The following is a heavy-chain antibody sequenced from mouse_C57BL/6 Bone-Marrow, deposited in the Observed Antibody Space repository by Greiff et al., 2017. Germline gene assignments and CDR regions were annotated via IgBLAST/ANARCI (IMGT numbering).Heavy chain of an antibody. CDR2: INPNNGGT. CDR3: ASLYYDYEGDYFDY. Sequence: EVKLMESGPELVKPGASVKMSCKASKYTFTDYNMHWVKQSHGKSLEWIGYINPNNGGTSYNQKFKGKATVTIDKSSSTAYMELRSLTSEDSAVYYCASLYYDYEGDYFDYWGQGTTLTVSS. D-gene: IGHD2-4*01. V-gene: IGHV1-22*01. CDR1: KYTFTDYN. J-gene: IGHJ2*01.